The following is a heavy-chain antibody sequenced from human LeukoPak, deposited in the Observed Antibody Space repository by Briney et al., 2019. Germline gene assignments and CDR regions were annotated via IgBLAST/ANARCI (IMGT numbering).Heavy chain of an antibody. J-gene: IGHJ4*02. CDR2: INPNSGGT. D-gene: IGHD4-11*01. CDR1: GYTFTGYY. Sequence: GASVTVSCKASGYTFTGYYMHWVRQAPGQGLEWMGRINPNSGGTNYAQKFQGRVTMTRDTSISTAYMELSRLRSDDTAVYYCARDLANDYSISPRLGEYYFDYWGQGTLVTVSS. CDR3: ARDLANDYSISPRLGEYYFDY. V-gene: IGHV1-2*06.